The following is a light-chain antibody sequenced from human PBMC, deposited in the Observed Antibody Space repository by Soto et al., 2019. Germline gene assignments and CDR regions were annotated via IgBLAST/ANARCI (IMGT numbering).Light chain of an antibody. CDR3: SSYTTIKTVV. CDR2: EVS. Sequence: QSALTQPASVSGSPGQSITISCTGTISDVGSHNLVSWYQQHPGKAPKLIIYEVSNRPSGISDRFSGFKSANTAYLTISGVQPEDEADYHCSSYTTIKTVVFGGGTKLTVL. J-gene: IGLJ2*01. CDR1: ISDVGSHNL. V-gene: IGLV2-14*02.